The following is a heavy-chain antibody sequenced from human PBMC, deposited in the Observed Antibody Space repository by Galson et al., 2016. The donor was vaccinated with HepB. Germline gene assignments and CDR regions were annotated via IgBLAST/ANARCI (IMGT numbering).Heavy chain of an antibody. V-gene: IGHV3-23*01. J-gene: IGHJ4*02. CDR2: ISGSGDRT. Sequence: SLRLSCAASGFTFSSYPMTWVRQAPGNGLEWVSDISGSGDRTYCADSAKGRFNIARDNSKNTLYLQMNSLRAEDTAVYFCSSGDAPFWSNSYFDYWGQGTLVTASS. CDR3: SSGDAPFWSNSYFDY. D-gene: IGHD2-21*01. CDR1: GFTFSSYP.